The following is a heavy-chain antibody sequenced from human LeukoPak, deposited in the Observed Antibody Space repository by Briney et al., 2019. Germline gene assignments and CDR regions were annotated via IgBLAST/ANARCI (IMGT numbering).Heavy chain of an antibody. V-gene: IGHV4-4*07. D-gene: IGHD6-13*01. CDR2: IYTSGST. CDR1: GGSLSSYY. CDR3: ARDLEYSSSWYGFDY. J-gene: IGHJ4*02. Sequence: SETLSLTCTVSGGSLSSYYWSWIRQPAGKGLEWIGRIYTSGSTNYNPSLKSRVTMSVDTSRNQFSLKLSSVTAADTAVYYCARDLEYSSSWYGFDYWGQGTLVTVSS.